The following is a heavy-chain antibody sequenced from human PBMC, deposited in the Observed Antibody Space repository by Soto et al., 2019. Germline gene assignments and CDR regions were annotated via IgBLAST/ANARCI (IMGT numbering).Heavy chain of an antibody. Sequence: PSETLSLTCTVSGGSISSGDYYWSWIRQPPGKSLEWIGYIYYSGSTYYNPSLKSRVTISVDTSKNQFSLKLSSVTAADTAVYYCARIVRDYDILTGYSYYFDYWGQGTLVTVS. V-gene: IGHV4-30-4*01. J-gene: IGHJ4*02. CDR1: GGSISSGDYY. D-gene: IGHD3-9*01. CDR3: ARIVRDYDILTGYSYYFDY. CDR2: IYYSGST.